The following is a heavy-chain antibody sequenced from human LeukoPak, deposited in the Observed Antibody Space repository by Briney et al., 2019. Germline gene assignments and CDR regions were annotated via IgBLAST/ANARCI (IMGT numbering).Heavy chain of an antibody. CDR3: ARHQDGYGDYFDF. CDR1: GGSISNSY. D-gene: IGHD5-24*01. Sequence: SETLSLTCSVSGGSISNSYWSWIRQPPGKGLEWIGYIHSSGRTKYDPSLESRVTISIDTSMNHFSLKVSSVTAPDAAVYYCARHQDGYGDYFDFWGQGILVTVSS. CDR2: IHSSGRT. V-gene: IGHV4-59*08. J-gene: IGHJ4*02.